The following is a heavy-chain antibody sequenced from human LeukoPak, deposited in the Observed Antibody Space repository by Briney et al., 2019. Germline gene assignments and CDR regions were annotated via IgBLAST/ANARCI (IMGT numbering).Heavy chain of an antibody. J-gene: IGHJ4*02. D-gene: IGHD6-13*01. CDR2: IIPILGIA. V-gene: IGHV1-69*04. Sequence: SVKVSCKASGGTFSSYAISWVRQAPGQGLEWMGRIIPILGIANYAQKFQGRVTITADKSTSTAYMELSSLRSEDMAVYYCAREDSSSCFDYWGQGTLVTVSS. CDR3: AREDSSSCFDY. CDR1: GGTFSSYA.